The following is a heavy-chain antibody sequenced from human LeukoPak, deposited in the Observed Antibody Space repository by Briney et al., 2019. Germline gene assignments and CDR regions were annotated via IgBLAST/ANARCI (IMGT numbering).Heavy chain of an antibody. D-gene: IGHD5-12*01. CDR3: AREGMVATFDY. Sequence: PGGSLRLSCAASGFTFSSYEMNWVRQAPGKGLEWVSSISSSSSYIYYADSVKGRFTISRDNAKNSLYLQMNSLRAEDTAVYYCAREGMVATFDYWGQGTLVTVSS. J-gene: IGHJ4*02. CDR1: GFTFSSYE. V-gene: IGHV3-21*01. CDR2: ISSSSSYI.